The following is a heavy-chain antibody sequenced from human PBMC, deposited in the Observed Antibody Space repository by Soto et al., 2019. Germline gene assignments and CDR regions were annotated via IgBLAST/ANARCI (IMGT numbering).Heavy chain of an antibody. CDR2: ISSSSSYI. CDR1: GFTFSSYS. J-gene: IGHJ3*02. D-gene: IGHD3-22*01. CDR3: ARDDSPRLFYEGAFDI. Sequence: EVQLVESGGGLVKPGGSLRLSCAASGFTFSSYSMNWVRQAPGKGLEWVSSISSSSSYIYYADSVKGRFTISRDNAKNSLYLQMNSLRAEDTAVYYCARDDSPRLFYEGAFDIWGQGTMVTVSS. V-gene: IGHV3-21*01.